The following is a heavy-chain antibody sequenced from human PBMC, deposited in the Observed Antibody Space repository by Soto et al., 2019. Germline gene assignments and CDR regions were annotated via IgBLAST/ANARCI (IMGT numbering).Heavy chain of an antibody. Sequence: EVQLVESGGGLVQPGGSLRLSCEASGLTFSSYWMHWVRQAPGKGLVWVSRIHRDGSSTSYADSVKGRFTISRDNAKNKLYLQMNSLRAEDTAVYYCARAGAYCGGDCYSLWYFDLWGRGTLVTVSS. CDR1: GLTFSSYW. V-gene: IGHV3-74*01. D-gene: IGHD2-21*02. CDR3: ARAGAYCGGDCYSLWYFDL. CDR2: IHRDGSST. J-gene: IGHJ2*01.